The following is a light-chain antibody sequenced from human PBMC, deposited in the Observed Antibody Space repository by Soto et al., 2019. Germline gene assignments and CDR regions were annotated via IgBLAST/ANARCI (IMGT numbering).Light chain of an antibody. Sequence: QSVLTQPASVSGSPGQSITISCTGTSSDVGGYNYVSWYQQHPGKAPKLMIYDVGNRPSGVSNRFSGSKSGNTASLTISGLQAEDEADYYCSSYTSSPHAVFGGGTQLTVL. CDR2: DVG. CDR3: SSYTSSPHAV. CDR1: SSDVGGYNY. V-gene: IGLV2-14*01. J-gene: IGLJ7*01.